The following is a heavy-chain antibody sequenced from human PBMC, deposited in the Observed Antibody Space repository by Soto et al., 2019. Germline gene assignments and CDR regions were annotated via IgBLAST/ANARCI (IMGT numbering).Heavy chain of an antibody. CDR3: ARVPYCSSSSCYSYFDS. CDR1: GFTLSNYW. CDR2: ISSDGSST. J-gene: IGHJ4*02. V-gene: IGHV3-74*01. Sequence: EVQRVESGGGLVQPGGSLRLSCAASGFTLSNYWMHWARQAPGKGLVWVSRISSDGSSTNYADSVKGRFTISRDNAKNTLHLQMNSLRAEDTAVYYCARVPYCSSSSCYSYFDSWGQGTLVTVSS. D-gene: IGHD2-2*01.